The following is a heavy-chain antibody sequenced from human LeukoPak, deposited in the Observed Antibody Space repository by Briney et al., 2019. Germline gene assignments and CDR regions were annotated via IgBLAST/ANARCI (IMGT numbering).Heavy chain of an antibody. Sequence: GGSLRLSCEASGFTFRSFAMSWVRQAPGKRLEWLSGISASGHYIYYADSVKGRFTISRDNSKNTLYIEINSLRAEDTAVYYCARDGSWGDYQFYFYMDVWGKGTTVTVSS. J-gene: IGHJ6*03. D-gene: IGHD2-2*01. V-gene: IGHV3-23*01. CDR1: GFTFRSFA. CDR2: ISASGHYI. CDR3: ARDGSWGDYQFYFYMDV.